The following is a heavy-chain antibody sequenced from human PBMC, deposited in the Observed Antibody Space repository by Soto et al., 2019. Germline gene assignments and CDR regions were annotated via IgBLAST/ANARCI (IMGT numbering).Heavy chain of an antibody. CDR2: MNPNSGNT. J-gene: IGHJ6*02. V-gene: IGHV1-8*01. CDR3: ARTGTLRIAARPGYYGMDV. D-gene: IGHD6-6*01. CDR1: GYTFTSYD. Sequence: QVQLVQSGAEVKKPGASVKVSCKASGYTFTSYDINWVRQATGQGLEWMGWMNPNSGNTGYAQKFQGRVTMTRNTSISTAYMELSSLRSEDTAVYYCARTGTLRIAARPGYYGMDVWGQGTTVTVSS.